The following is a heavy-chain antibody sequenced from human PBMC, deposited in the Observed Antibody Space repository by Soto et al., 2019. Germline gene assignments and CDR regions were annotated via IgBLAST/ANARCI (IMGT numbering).Heavy chain of an antibody. D-gene: IGHD5-18*01. V-gene: IGHV4-61*01. CDR2: IYYSGSN. CDR3: ARDCVDTYGMDV. J-gene: IGHJ6*02. Sequence: SETLSLTCTVSGGSVSSGSYYWSWIRQPPGKGLEWIGYIYYSGSNNYNPSLKSRVTISVDTSKNQFSLKLSSVTAADTAVYYCARDCVDTYGMDVWGQGTTVTVSS. CDR1: GGSVSSGSYY.